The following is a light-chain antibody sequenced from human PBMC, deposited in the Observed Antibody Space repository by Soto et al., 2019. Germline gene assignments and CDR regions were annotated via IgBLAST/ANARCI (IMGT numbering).Light chain of an antibody. CDR3: AAWDDSRNGYV. CDR2: NNN. V-gene: IGLV1-44*01. J-gene: IGLJ1*01. Sequence: QSVLTQPPSASGTPGQRVTISCSGGSSNIGTNAVNWYQQLPGTAPKLLIYNNNQRPSGVPDRFSGSKSGTSASLAISGLQSEDEADYYCAAWDDSRNGYVFGTGNKVTVL. CDR1: SSNIGTNA.